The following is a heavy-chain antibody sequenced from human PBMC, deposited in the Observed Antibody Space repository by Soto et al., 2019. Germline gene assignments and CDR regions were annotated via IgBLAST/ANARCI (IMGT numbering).Heavy chain of an antibody. D-gene: IGHD6-6*01. V-gene: IGHV3-23*01. CDR1: GFTFSNYG. Sequence: GGSLRLSCAASGFTFSNYGMSWVRQAPGKGLEWVSVISGGGGSTYYADSVKGRFTIARDNSKNILYLEMSSLRAEDTAVFYCAKERLDISSSSYGMDVWGQGTTVTVSS. CDR3: AKERLDISSSSYGMDV. J-gene: IGHJ6*02. CDR2: ISGGGGST.